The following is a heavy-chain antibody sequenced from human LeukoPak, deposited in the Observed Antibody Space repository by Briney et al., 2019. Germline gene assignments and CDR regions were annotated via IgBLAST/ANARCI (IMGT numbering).Heavy chain of an antibody. CDR1: GFTFSTYG. CDR3: ARDYGLKYFDY. D-gene: IGHD4-17*01. V-gene: IGHV3-33*01. CDR2: IWYDGSKK. Sequence: PGGSLRLSCGASGFTFSTYGFHWVRQAPGKGLEWVAVIWYDGSKKYYADSLKGRLAISRDDSKNTLYLQMNSLRAEDTAVYYCARDYGLKYFDYWGQGTLVTVSS. J-gene: IGHJ4*02.